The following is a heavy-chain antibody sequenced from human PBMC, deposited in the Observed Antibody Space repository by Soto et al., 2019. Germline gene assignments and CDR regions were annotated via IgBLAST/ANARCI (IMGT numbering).Heavy chain of an antibody. D-gene: IGHD4-17*01. CDR2: ISSSGSTI. V-gene: IGHV3-11*01. J-gene: IGHJ4*02. Sequence: GESLKISCAASGFSFSDYYMSWIRQAPGKGLEWVSYISSSGSTIYYADSVKGRFTISRDNAKNSLNLQMNSLRGEDTAVYYCAKGHYGDWDYWGQGTLVTVSS. CDR3: AKGHYGDWDY. CDR1: GFSFSDYY.